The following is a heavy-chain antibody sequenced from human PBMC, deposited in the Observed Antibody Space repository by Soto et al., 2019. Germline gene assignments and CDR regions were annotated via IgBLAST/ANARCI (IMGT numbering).Heavy chain of an antibody. CDR2: IYWDDDK. J-gene: IGHJ5*02. CDR3: AHRPPERGLATFDP. D-gene: IGHD1-1*01. V-gene: IGHV2-5*02. Sequence: QITLKESGPTLVKPTQTLTLTCTFSGFSLSTSGVAVGWIRQPPGKALEWLALIYWDDDKRYSPSLKSRLTLTKDTAKAQVVLTMTNMDPADTATYYCAHRPPERGLATFDPWGQGTLVTVSS. CDR1: GFSLSTSGVA.